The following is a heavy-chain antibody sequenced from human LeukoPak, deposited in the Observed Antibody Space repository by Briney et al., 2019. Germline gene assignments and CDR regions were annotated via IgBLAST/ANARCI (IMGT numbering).Heavy chain of an antibody. V-gene: IGHV3-72*01. CDR2: TGNKVNSYTT. D-gene: IGHD3-16*01. Sequence: GGSLRLSCAASGFTFSDLYMDWVRQAPGKGLEWVGRTGNKVNSYTTQYAASVKGRFTISRDDSKNSLCLQMNSLKTEDTAVYYCARDLLGTRSIWGQGTMVTVSS. CDR1: GFTFSDLY. CDR3: ARDLLGTRSI. J-gene: IGHJ3*02.